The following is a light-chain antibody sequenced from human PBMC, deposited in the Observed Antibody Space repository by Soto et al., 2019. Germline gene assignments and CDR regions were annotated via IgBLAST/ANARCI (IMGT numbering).Light chain of an antibody. Sequence: EVVLTQSPATLSLSPGERATLSCRASQSVGSYLAWFHQKPGQAPRLLIYDASNRAPGIPARFSGSGSGTDFTLTISSLDTEDFGVYYCQQRKNWPPINFGQGTRLEIK. CDR3: QQRKNWPPIN. V-gene: IGKV3-11*01. CDR2: DAS. CDR1: QSVGSY. J-gene: IGKJ5*01.